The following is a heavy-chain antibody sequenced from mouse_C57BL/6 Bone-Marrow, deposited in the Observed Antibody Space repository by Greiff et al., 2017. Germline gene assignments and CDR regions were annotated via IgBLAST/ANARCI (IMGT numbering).Heavy chain of an antibody. Sequence: VQLMESGAELARPGASVKLSCKASGYTFTSYGISWVQQRTGQGLAWIGEIYPKSGNTYYNEQFTGKATLTADKSSSTAYMEVRSLTSDDSAVYCCERSGMDYWGQRTSVSGSS. J-gene: IGHJ4*01. CDR1: GYTFTSYG. CDR2: IYPKSGNT. V-gene: IGHV1-81*01. CDR3: ERSGMDY.